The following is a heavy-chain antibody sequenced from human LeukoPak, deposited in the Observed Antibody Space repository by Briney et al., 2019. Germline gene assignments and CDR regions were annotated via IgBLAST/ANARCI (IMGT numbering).Heavy chain of an antibody. D-gene: IGHD2-15*01. Sequence: SETLSLTCTVSGYSISSGYYWGWIRQPPGKGLEWIGSIYHSGSTYYNLSLKSRVIIFLDTSKNQFSLKLSSVTAADTAVYYCARLWSTSCKGGSCPHQPNYWGQGTRVTVPS. J-gene: IGHJ4*02. CDR1: GYSISSGYY. CDR3: ARLWSTSCKGGSCPHQPNY. CDR2: IYHSGST. V-gene: IGHV4-38-2*02.